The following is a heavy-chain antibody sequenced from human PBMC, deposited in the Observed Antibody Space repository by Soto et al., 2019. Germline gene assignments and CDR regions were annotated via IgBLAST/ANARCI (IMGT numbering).Heavy chain of an antibody. CDR1: GFTFSSYA. CDR2: ISGSGGST. V-gene: IGHV3-23*01. CDR3: AKDRHGVRSYIVPSWFDP. Sequence: EVQLLESGGGLVQPGGSLRLSCAASGFTFSSYAMSWVRQAPGKGLEWVSAISGSGGSTYYADSVKGRFTISRDNSKNTLYLQMNSLRAEDTAVYYCAKDRHGVRSYIVPSWFDPWGQGTLVTVSS. D-gene: IGHD3-16*02. J-gene: IGHJ5*02.